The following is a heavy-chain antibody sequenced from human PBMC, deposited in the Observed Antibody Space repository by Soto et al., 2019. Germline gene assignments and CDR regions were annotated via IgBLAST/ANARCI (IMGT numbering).Heavy chain of an antibody. V-gene: IGHV6-1*01. Sequence: SHTLSLTCAISADIVSSNTAAWNWIRSSPSRGLEWLGRTYYRSNWRHDYAVSVKSRITVNPDTSKNHFSLQLNSVTPDDTAVYYCARGVAGSGFDLWGQGPLVTVSS. CDR2: TYYRSNWRH. CDR3: ARGVAGSGFDL. CDR1: ADIVSSNTAA. J-gene: IGHJ4*02. D-gene: IGHD6-19*01.